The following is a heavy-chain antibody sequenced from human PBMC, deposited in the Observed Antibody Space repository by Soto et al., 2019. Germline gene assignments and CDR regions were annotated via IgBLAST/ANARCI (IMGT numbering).Heavy chain of an antibody. Sequence: QVRLVQSGAEVKKPGSSVKVSCKASGGTFSSYAISWVRQAPGQGLEWMGGIIPMFGTTNYAQKFQGRVTITADESTSTAYMELSSLRSEDTAVYYCARVVTVVKSFHYWYFDLWGRGTLVTVSS. V-gene: IGHV1-69*12. CDR2: IIPMFGTT. CDR3: ARVVTVVKSFHYWYFDL. J-gene: IGHJ2*01. D-gene: IGHD2-15*01. CDR1: GGTFSSYA.